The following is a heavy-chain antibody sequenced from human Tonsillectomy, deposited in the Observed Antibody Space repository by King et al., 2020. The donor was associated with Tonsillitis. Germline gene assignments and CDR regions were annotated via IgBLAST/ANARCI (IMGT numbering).Heavy chain of an antibody. CDR1: GFTFDDYA. CDR2: ISWNGRST. V-gene: IGHV3-9*01. CDR3: AKSHKLYTISSNFDF. Sequence: VQLVESGGGLVQPGRSLRLSCAASGFTFDDYAMHWVRQAPGKGLEWVSGISWNGRSTDYADSLKGRFTISRDNAKKSLYLQMNSLRTEDTSFYYCAKSHKLYTISSNFDFWGQGSLVTVSS. D-gene: IGHD6-6*01. J-gene: IGHJ4*02.